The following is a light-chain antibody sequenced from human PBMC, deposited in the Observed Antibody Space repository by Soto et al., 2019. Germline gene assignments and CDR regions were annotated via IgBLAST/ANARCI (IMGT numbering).Light chain of an antibody. V-gene: IGKV1-5*01. CDR3: QQYNTYPRT. J-gene: IGKJ2*01. Sequence: DIQMTQSPSTLSASAGDRVTITCRASETISTWLAWYQQKPGKAPKLLIYDTSNLESGVPSRFSGSGSGTEFTLTISSLQPDDFATYFCQQYNTYPRTFGQGTKLAI. CDR2: DTS. CDR1: ETISTW.